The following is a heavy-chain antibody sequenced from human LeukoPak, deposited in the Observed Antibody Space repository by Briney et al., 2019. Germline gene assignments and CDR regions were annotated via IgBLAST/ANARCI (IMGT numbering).Heavy chain of an antibody. Sequence: PGGSLRLSCAASGFTVSSNDMSWVRQAPGKGLECISVIYSGGSTDYADSVKGRLTISRDNSKNTLYLQMNSLRAEDTAVYFCARQSGGPYNWFDPWGQGTLVTVSS. J-gene: IGHJ5*02. V-gene: IGHV3-53*01. CDR1: GFTVSSND. CDR3: ARQSGGPYNWFDP. D-gene: IGHD2-15*01. CDR2: IYSGGST.